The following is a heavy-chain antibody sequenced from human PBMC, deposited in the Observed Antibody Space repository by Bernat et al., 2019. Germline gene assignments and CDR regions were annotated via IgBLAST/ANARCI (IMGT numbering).Heavy chain of an antibody. V-gene: IGHV3-53*01. J-gene: IGHJ4*02. D-gene: IGHD3-10*01. CDR2: IYSGGST. CDR3: ARGDRGQTGLLWFGG. Sequence: EVQLVESGGGLIQPGGSLRLSCAASGFTVSSNYMSWVRQAPGKGLEWVSVIYSGGSTYYADSVKGRFTISRDNSKNTLYLQMNSLRAEDTAVYYCARGDRGQTGLLWFGGGGQGTLVTVSS. CDR1: GFTVSSNY.